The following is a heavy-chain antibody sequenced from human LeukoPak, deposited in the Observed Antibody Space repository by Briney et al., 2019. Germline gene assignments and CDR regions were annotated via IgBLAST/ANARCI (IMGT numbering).Heavy chain of an antibody. V-gene: IGHV4-34*01. Sequence: SETLSLTCAVYGGSFSGYYWSWIRQPPGKGLEWIGEINHSGSTNYNPSLKSRVTISVDTSKNQFSLKLSSVTAADTAVYYCARVTSPLYYSSGSRNFDYWGQGTLVTVSS. CDR2: INHSGST. D-gene: IGHD6-19*01. J-gene: IGHJ4*02. CDR1: GGSFSGYY. CDR3: ARVTSPLYYSSGSRNFDY.